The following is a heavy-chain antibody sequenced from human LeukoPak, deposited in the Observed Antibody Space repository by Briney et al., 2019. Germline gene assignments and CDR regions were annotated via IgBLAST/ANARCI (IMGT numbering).Heavy chain of an antibody. CDR2: IYYSGGT. D-gene: IGHD3-22*01. CDR1: DGSISSYY. J-gene: IGHJ4*02. CDR3: ARRDSSGYYDYFDY. Sequence: SETLSLTCTVSDGSISSYYWSWIRQPPGKGLEWIGYIYYSGGTNYNPSLKSRVTTSVDTSKNQFSLKLSSVTAADTAVYYCARRDSSGYYDYFDYWGQGTLVTVSS. V-gene: IGHV4-59*01.